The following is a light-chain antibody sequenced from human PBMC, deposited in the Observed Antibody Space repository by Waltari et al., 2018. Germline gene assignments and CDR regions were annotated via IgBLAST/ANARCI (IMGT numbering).Light chain of an antibody. CDR2: DVS. V-gene: IGLV2-11*01. J-gene: IGLJ3*02. Sequence: QSALTQPRSVSGSPGQSVTISCTRTSSDVGAYNYVLWYQQHPGKVPKLMIYDVSKRPSGVPDRFSGSKSGNTASLTISGLQTEDEADYYCCSHAGSYAHWVFGGGTRLTVL. CDR1: SSDVGAYNY. CDR3: CSHAGSYAHWV.